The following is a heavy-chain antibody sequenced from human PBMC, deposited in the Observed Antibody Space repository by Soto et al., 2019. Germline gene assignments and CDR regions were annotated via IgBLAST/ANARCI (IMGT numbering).Heavy chain of an antibody. CDR3: ARPASGGIRDAFDV. J-gene: IGHJ3*01. Sequence: PGESLKISCKASGYKFTTFWLNWVRQTPGKGLEWLGRIDPTDSFTNYSPPFEGHVTISVDRSISTAYLQWNSLQASDTAIYYCARPASGGIRDAFDVWGQGTTDTVSS. CDR2: IDPTDSFT. CDR1: GYKFTTFW. D-gene: IGHD2-15*01. V-gene: IGHV5-10-1*01.